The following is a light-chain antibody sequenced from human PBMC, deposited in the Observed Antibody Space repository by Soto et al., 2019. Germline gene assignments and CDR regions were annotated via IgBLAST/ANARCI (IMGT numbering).Light chain of an antibody. CDR2: AAS. Sequence: DIQMTQSTSSLSASVGDGVTITCRASQSIRSYLNWYQQKPGKAPKLLIYAASSLQSGVPSRFSGSGSGTDFTLTISRLQPEDFATYYCQQSYSTPYTFGQGTKLEIK. V-gene: IGKV1-39*01. CDR1: QSIRSY. J-gene: IGKJ2*01. CDR3: QQSYSTPYT.